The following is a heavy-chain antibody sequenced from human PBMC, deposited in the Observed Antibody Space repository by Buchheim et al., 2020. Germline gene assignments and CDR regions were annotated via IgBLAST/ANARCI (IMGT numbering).Heavy chain of an antibody. CDR1: GFTFSSYA. D-gene: IGHD1-26*01. CDR3: ARDSGSYFPDY. J-gene: IGHJ4*02. V-gene: IGHV3-30*04. Sequence: QVQLVESGGGVVQPGRSLRLSCAASGFTFSSYAMHWVRQAPGKGLEWVAVISYDGSNKYYADSVKGRFTISRDNSKNTLYLQMYSLRAEDTAVYYCARDSGSYFPDYWGQGTL. CDR2: ISYDGSNK.